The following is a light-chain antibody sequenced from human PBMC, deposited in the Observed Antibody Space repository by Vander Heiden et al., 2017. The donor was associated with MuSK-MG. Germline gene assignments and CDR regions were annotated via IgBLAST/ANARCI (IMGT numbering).Light chain of an antibody. J-gene: IGKJ2*01. V-gene: IGKV1-13*02. Sequence: AIQLTQSPSSLSASVGDRVTITCRASQGISSALAWYQQKPGKAPKLLIYDASSLERGVKSRFSGSGDGTDVTLTISSRQPEDFASYYCQQLNSDHQWYTFGQGTKLEIK. CDR2: DAS. CDR1: QGISSA. CDR3: QQLNSDHQWYT.